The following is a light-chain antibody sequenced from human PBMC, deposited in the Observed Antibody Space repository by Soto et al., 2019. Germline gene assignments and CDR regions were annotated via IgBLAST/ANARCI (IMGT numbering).Light chain of an antibody. Sequence: QSALTQPAAVSGSPGQSITISCTGTSSDGGGYNYVSWYQQHPGKAPKRMIYEVSNRPSGVSNRFSGSKSGNTASLTISGLQAEDEADYYFCSYTSSSTYVLGTWTKVTV. J-gene: IGLJ1*01. V-gene: IGLV2-14*01. CDR2: EVS. CDR3: CSYTSSSTYV. CDR1: SSDGGGYNY.